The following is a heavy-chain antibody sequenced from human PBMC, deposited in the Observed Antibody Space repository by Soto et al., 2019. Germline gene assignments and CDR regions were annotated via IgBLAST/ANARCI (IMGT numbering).Heavy chain of an antibody. V-gene: IGHV3-30*18. Sequence: QVQLVESGGGVVQPGRSLRLSCAASGFTFSSYGMHWVRQAPGKGLEWVAVISYDGSNEYYADSVKGRFTISRDNSKNTLYLQMNSLRAEDTAVYYCAKDHLSSGSNFDYWGQGTLVTVSS. D-gene: IGHD6-19*01. CDR3: AKDHLSSGSNFDY. J-gene: IGHJ4*02. CDR1: GFTFSSYG. CDR2: ISYDGSNE.